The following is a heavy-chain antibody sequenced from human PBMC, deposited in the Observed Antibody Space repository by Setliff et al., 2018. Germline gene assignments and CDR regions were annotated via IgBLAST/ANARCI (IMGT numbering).Heavy chain of an antibody. V-gene: IGHV4-61*09. CDR3: ARHGDYDILTGYYNPSYYYYMDV. CDR2: IYASWST. Sequence: SETLSLTCTVSGDSINSRTNYWSWIRQPAGKGPEWIGHIYASWSTNYNPSLKSRVTISVDTSKNQFSLKLSSVTAADTAVYYCARHGDYDILTGYYNPSYYYYMDVWGKGTTVTVSS. D-gene: IGHD3-9*01. CDR1: GDSINSRTNY. J-gene: IGHJ6*03.